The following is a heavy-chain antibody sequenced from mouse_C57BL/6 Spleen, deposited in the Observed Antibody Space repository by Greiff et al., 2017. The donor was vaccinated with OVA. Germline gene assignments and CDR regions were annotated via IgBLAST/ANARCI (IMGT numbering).Heavy chain of an antibody. J-gene: IGHJ2*01. D-gene: IGHD1-3*01. Sequence: EVQGVESGGGLVKPGGSLKLSCAASGFTFSSYAMSWVPQTPEKRLEWVATISDGGSYTYYPDNVKGRFTISRDNAKNNLYLQMSHLKSEDTAMYYCAREGKESFDYWGQGTTLTVSS. CDR2: ISDGGSYT. CDR1: GFTFSSYA. V-gene: IGHV5-4*01. CDR3: AREGKESFDY.